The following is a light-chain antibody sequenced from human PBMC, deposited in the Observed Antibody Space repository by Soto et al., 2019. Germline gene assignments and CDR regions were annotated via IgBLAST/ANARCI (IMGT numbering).Light chain of an antibody. Sequence: QSALTQPASVSGSPGQSITISCTGTSSDVGGYNYVSWYQLHPGKAPKLMVYEVSNRPSGVSNRFSGSRSGTSASLAITGLQAEDEADYYCQSWDSSLSASVFXSGTKVTVL. CDR2: EVS. V-gene: IGLV2-14*01. J-gene: IGLJ1*01. CDR3: QSWDSSLSASV. CDR1: SSDVGGYNY.